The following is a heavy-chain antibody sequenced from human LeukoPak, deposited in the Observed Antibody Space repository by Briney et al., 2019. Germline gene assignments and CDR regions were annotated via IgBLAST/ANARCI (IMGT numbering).Heavy chain of an antibody. CDR3: ARGQSITIFGVVTNYYMDV. CDR2: IYYSGST. D-gene: IGHD3-3*01. J-gene: IGHJ6*03. Sequence: PSETLSLTCTVSGGSISSHYWSWIRQPPGKGLEWIGYIYYSGSTNYNPSLKSRVTMSVDTSKNQFSLKLSSVTAADTAVYYCARGQSITIFGVVTNYYMDVWGKGTTVTVSS. V-gene: IGHV4-59*11. CDR1: GGSISSHY.